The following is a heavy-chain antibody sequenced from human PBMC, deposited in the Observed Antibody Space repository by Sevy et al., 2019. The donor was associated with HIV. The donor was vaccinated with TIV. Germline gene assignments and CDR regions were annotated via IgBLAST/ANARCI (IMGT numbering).Heavy chain of an antibody. CDR3: ARGPTVTXXXXGXXXXXXX. D-gene: IGHD4-17*01. Sequence: ASVKVSCKASGGTFSXYAISWVRQAPGQGLEWMGGIIPIFGTANYAQKFQGRVTITADESTSTAYMELSSLRSEDTAVYYCARGPTVTXXXXGXXXXXXXWGXXTTVTVSS. J-gene: IGHJ6*04. CDR2: IIPIFGTA. V-gene: IGHV1-69*13. CDR1: GGTFSXYA.